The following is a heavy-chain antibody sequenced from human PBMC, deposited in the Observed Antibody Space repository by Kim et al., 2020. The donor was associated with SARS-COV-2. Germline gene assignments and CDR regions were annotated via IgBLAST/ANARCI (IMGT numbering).Heavy chain of an antibody. Sequence: NHNPSLKRRVTISVDTAKNQFSQRRSSVTAADTAGYYCARVVVGATGWFDPWGQGTLVTVSS. V-gene: IGHV4-34*09. D-gene: IGHD2-15*01. J-gene: IGHJ5*02. CDR3: ARVVVGATGWFDP.